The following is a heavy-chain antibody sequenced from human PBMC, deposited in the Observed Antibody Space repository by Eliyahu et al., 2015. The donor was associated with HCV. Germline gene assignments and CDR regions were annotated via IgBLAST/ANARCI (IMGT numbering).Heavy chain of an antibody. CDR2: ISWNSGSI. CDR1: GFTFDDYA. CDR3: AKDRGSGVLNDAFDI. V-gene: IGHV3-9*01. D-gene: IGHD2-8*01. J-gene: IGHJ3*02. Sequence: EVQLVESGGGLVQPGRSLRLSCAASGFTFDDYAMHWVRQAPGKGLEWVSGISWNSGSIGYADSVKGRFTISRDNAKNSLYLQMNSLRAEDTALYYCAKDRGSGVLNDAFDIWGQGTMVTVSS.